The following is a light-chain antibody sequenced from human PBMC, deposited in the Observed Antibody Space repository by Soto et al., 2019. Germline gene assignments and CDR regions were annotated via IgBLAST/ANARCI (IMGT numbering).Light chain of an antibody. CDR3: QQYTNWPFT. CDR1: QSVSSN. V-gene: IGKV3-15*01. CDR2: GAS. Sequence: EIVMTQSPATLYVSPGETATLSCRASQSVSSNLAWYQQKPGQAPRLLIYGASTRATGLPARFSGSGSGTEFTLTISSLQSEDFAVYFCQQYTNWPFTFGPGTKVDIK. J-gene: IGKJ3*01.